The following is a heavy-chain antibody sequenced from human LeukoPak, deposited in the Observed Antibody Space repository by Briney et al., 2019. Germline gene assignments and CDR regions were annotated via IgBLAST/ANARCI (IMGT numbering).Heavy chain of an antibody. V-gene: IGHV1-69*13. J-gene: IGHJ5*02. CDR3: ARNAVTIFGVVVNWFDP. CDR1: GGTFSSYA. Sequence: ASVEVSCKASGGTFSSYAISWVRQAPGQGLEWMGGIIPIFGTANYAQKFQGRVTITADESTSTAYMELSSLRSEDTAVYYCARNAVTIFGVVVNWFDPWGQGTLVTVSS. CDR2: IIPIFGTA. D-gene: IGHD3-3*01.